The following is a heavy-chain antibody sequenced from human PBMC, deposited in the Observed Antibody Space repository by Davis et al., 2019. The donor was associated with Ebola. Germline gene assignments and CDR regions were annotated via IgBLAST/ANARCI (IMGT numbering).Heavy chain of an antibody. D-gene: IGHD3-3*01. Sequence: SVKVSCKASGGTFSSYAISWVRQAPGQGLEWMGGIIPIFGTANYAQKFQGRVTITADESTSTAYMELRSLRSDDTAVYYCARDNPRTIFGVVINYYYYIDVWGKGTTVTVSS. V-gene: IGHV1-69*13. CDR2: IIPIFGTA. CDR3: ARDNPRTIFGVVINYYYYIDV. CDR1: GGTFSSYA. J-gene: IGHJ6*03.